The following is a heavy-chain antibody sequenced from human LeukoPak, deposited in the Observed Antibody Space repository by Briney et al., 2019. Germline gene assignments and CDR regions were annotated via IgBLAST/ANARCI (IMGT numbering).Heavy chain of an antibody. J-gene: IGHJ5*02. CDR3: TREARAGNWFDP. Sequence: ASVKVSCKASGYGFSDYYIHWLRQAPGQGLEWMGWINPDSGGTNYAQRFQGRVTMTRDTSITTVYMELSRLRSDDTAVFYCTREARAGNWFDPWGQGTPVTVSS. D-gene: IGHD5-12*01. CDR2: INPDSGGT. CDR1: GYGFSDYY. V-gene: IGHV1-2*02.